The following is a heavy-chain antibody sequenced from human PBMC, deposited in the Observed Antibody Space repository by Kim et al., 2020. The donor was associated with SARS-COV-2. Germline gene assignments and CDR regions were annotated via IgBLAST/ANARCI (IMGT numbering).Heavy chain of an antibody. CDR3: SKSRAFDY. J-gene: IGHJ4*02. V-gene: IGHV1-2*02. D-gene: IGHD1-26*01. Sequence: ASVKVSCKTSGYTFTDYYMHWVRQAPGQGLEWMGWIDPNSGGTRFSQKFQGRVTVTRDTSISTAYMELSGLRSDDTAVYYCSKSRAFDYLGQGTLVTVSS. CDR2: IDPNSGGT. CDR1: GYTFTDYY.